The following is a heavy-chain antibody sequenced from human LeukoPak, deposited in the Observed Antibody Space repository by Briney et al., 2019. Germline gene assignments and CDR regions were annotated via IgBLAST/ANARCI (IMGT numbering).Heavy chain of an antibody. D-gene: IGHD1-26*01. CDR3: AREPLVGAGGGGYYYYGMDV. Sequence: VKVSCKASGGTFSSYAISWVRQAPGQGLELMGRIIPILVIANYAQKFQGRVTITADKSTSTAYMELSSLRSEDTAVYYSAREPLVGAGGGGYYYYGMDVWGQGTTVTVSS. J-gene: IGHJ6*02. CDR2: IIPILVIA. V-gene: IGHV1-69*04. CDR1: GGTFSSYA.